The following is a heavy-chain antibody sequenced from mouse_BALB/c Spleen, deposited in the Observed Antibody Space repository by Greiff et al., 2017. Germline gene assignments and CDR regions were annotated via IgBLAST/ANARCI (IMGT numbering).Heavy chain of an antibody. CDR3: ARHYGKGFWYFDV. Sequence: EVKLVESGGGLVQPGGSRKLSCAASGFTFSSFGMHWVRQAPEKGLEWVAYISSGSSTIYYADTVKGRFTISRDNTKNTLFLQMTSLRSEDTAMYYCARHYGKGFWYFDVWGAGTTVTVSS. V-gene: IGHV5-17*02. CDR1: GFTFSSFG. J-gene: IGHJ1*01. CDR2: ISSGSSTI. D-gene: IGHD2-1*01.